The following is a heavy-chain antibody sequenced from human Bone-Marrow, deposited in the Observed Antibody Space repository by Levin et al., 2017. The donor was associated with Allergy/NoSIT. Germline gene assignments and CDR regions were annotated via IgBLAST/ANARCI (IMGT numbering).Heavy chain of an antibody. J-gene: IGHJ6*03. Sequence: LSLTCAASGFTFSSYAMSWVRQAPGKGLEWVSAISGSGGSTYYADSVKGRFTISRDNSKNTLYLQMNSLRAEDTAVYYCAKDPGMVQGGMDVWGKGTTVTVSS. D-gene: IGHD3-10*01. V-gene: IGHV3-23*01. CDR2: ISGSGGST. CDR1: GFTFSSYA. CDR3: AKDPGMVQGGMDV.